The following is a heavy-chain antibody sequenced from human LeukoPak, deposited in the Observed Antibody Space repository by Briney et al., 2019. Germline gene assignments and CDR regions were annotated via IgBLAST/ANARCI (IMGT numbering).Heavy chain of an antibody. V-gene: IGHV1-69*04. J-gene: IGHJ4*02. CDR2: IIPLIGIR. Sequence: GASAKVSCKASGGTFSDHAVSWVRQAPGQGLEWMGRIIPLIGIRSYAQKFQDRVTISTDKSTNTAYMEVSTLRSEDTAVYYCAIIGVGGVDPFDSWGQGTLVTVSS. CDR1: GGTFSDHA. D-gene: IGHD6-19*01. CDR3: AIIGVGGVDPFDS.